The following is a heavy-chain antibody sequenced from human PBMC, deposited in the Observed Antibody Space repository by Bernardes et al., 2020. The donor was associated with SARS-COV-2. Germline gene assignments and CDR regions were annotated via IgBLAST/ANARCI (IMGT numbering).Heavy chain of an antibody. V-gene: IGHV3-43*01. CDR1: GFTFEDYT. J-gene: IGHJ3*01. CDR2: VSWDGSTT. Sequence: SLRLSCAASGFTFEDYTMHWVRQVPGKGLEWVSLVSWDGSTTNYADSVKGRFIISRDSSRNTVHLQMDSLRKEDTALYYCATERQSLTVFGVGHDAFDFWGQGTMVTVSS. CDR3: ATERQSLTVFGVGHDAFDF. D-gene: IGHD3-3*01.